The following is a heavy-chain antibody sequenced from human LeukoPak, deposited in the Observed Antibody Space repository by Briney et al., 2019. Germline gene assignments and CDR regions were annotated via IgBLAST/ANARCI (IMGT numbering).Heavy chain of an antibody. J-gene: IGHJ5*02. CDR3: AKGVVDYYDSSGYYPSDL. Sequence: GGSLRLSCAGFGFTFNSYAMTWVRQAPGKGLKWVSGISGSGGTTYYADSVKGRFTISRDNFNNTLYLQMNSMRVEDTALYFCAKGVVDYYDSSGYYPSDLWGQGTLVTVSS. V-gene: IGHV3-23*01. D-gene: IGHD3-22*01. CDR2: ISGSGGTT. CDR1: GFTFNSYA.